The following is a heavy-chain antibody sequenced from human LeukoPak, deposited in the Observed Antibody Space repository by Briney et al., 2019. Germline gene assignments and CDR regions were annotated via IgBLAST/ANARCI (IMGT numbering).Heavy chain of an antibody. D-gene: IGHD1-26*01. Sequence: PGGSLRLSCAASGFTFSSNAMHWVRQAPGKGLEWVAFISYDGVVRYYVDSVRGRFTISRDNSKNTLYLQMNSLRAEDTAVYYCAKDLATKYSLDHWGQGALVIVSS. J-gene: IGHJ4*02. V-gene: IGHV3-30*18. CDR1: GFTFSSNA. CDR2: ISYDGVVR. CDR3: AKDLATKYSLDH.